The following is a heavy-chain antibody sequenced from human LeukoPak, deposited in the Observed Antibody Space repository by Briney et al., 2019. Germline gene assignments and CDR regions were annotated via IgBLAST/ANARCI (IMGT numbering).Heavy chain of an antibody. CDR3: ARHGSGWYMNDY. J-gene: IGHJ4*02. Sequence: GGSLRLSCVASGFTFSDYNMNWVRQAPGKGLEWVSSITTSSSYMYYADSVKGRFTISRDNAKNSLHLHMNSLRAEDTAVYYCARHGSGWYMNDYWGQGTLVTVSS. V-gene: IGHV3-21*01. D-gene: IGHD6-19*01. CDR2: ITTSSSYM. CDR1: GFTFSDYN.